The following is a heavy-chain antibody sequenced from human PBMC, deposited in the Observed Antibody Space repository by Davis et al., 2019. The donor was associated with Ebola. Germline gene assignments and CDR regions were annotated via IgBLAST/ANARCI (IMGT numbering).Heavy chain of an antibody. CDR3: ARDIVVVPAAIPFVRWFDP. Sequence: SVKVSCKASGGTFSSYAISWVRQAPGQGLEWMGGIIPIFGTANYAQKFQGRVTITADESTSTAYMELSSLRSEDTAVYYCARDIVVVPAAIPFVRWFDPWGQGTLVTVSS. CDR1: GGTFSSYA. V-gene: IGHV1-69*13. J-gene: IGHJ5*02. D-gene: IGHD2-2*02. CDR2: IIPIFGTA.